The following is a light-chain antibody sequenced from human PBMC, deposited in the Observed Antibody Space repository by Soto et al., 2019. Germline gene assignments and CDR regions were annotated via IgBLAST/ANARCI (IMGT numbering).Light chain of an antibody. CDR2: KGT. CDR3: CSSAPESTYV. J-gene: IGLJ1*01. Sequence: QSVLAQPASVSGSPGQSITISCTGTDSDVGAYDSVSWYQQHPHKAPQLIIYKGTQRPSGASNRFSGSTSGNAASLTISALQADDEADYFCCSSAPESTYVFGTGTKVTVL. CDR1: DSDVGAYDS. V-gene: IGLV2-23*01.